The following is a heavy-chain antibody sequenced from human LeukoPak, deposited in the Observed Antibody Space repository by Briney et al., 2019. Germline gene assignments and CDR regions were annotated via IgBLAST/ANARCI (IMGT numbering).Heavy chain of an antibody. Sequence: GGSLRLSCAASGFTFSSYSMNWVRQAPGEGLEWASSISSSSSYIYYADSVKGRFTISRDNAKNSLYLQMSSLRAEDTAVYYCARGGRPDYWGQGTLVTVSS. CDR1: GFTFSSYS. J-gene: IGHJ4*02. D-gene: IGHD3-10*01. CDR3: ARGGRPDY. V-gene: IGHV3-21*01. CDR2: ISSSSSYI.